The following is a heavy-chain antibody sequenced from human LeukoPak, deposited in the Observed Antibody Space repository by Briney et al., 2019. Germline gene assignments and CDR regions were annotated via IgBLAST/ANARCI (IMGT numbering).Heavy chain of an antibody. D-gene: IGHD6-6*01. CDR2: IIPIFGTA. V-gene: IGHV1-69*13. CDR1: GGTFSSYA. J-gene: IGHJ6*03. CDR3: ARGSSIPRYYYYMDV. Sequence: SVKVSCKASGGTFSSYAISWVRQALGQGLEWMGGIIPIFGTANYAQKFQGRVTITADESTSTAYMELSSLRSEDTAVYYCARGSSIPRYYYYMDVWGKGTTVTVSS.